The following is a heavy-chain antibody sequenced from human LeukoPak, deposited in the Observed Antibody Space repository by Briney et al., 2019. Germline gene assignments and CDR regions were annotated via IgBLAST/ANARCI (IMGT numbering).Heavy chain of an antibody. D-gene: IGHD5-12*01. V-gene: IGHV4-59*08. Sequence: SETLSLTCTVSGGSISSYYWSWIRQPPGKGLEWIGYIYYSGSTNYNPSLKSRVTISVDTSKNQFSLKLSSVTAADTAVYYCARHVHSGYDWPILDVWGQGTTATVSS. CDR3: ARHVHSGYDWPILDV. CDR1: GGSISSYY. J-gene: IGHJ6*02. CDR2: IYYSGST.